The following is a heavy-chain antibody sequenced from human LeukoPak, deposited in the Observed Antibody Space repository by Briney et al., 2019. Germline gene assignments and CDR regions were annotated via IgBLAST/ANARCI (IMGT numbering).Heavy chain of an antibody. Sequence: GGSLRLSCTASGFTFSSYSLNWVRQAPGKGLERVSSVSTGSNYIYYADSVKGRFTISRDNDKNSLYLQMNSLRVEDTAVYYCARVFRPSLTVFIIRGAFDIWGQGTMVTVSS. CDR1: GFTFSSYS. J-gene: IGHJ3*02. CDR3: ARVFRPSLTVFIIRGAFDI. V-gene: IGHV3-21*01. D-gene: IGHD3-3*01. CDR2: VSTGSNYI.